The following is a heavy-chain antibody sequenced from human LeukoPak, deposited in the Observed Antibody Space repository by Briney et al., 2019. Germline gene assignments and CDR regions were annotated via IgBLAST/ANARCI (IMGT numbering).Heavy chain of an antibody. J-gene: IGHJ4*02. D-gene: IGHD6-19*01. CDR1: GFTFSSYG. Sequence: PGRSLRLSCAASGFTFSSYGMHWVRQAPGKGLEWVAVISYDGSNKYYADSVKGRFTISRDNSKNTLYLQMNSLRAQDTAVYYCAKSLAVPGSPDYWGQGTLVTVSS. V-gene: IGHV3-30*18. CDR2: ISYDGSNK. CDR3: AKSLAVPGSPDY.